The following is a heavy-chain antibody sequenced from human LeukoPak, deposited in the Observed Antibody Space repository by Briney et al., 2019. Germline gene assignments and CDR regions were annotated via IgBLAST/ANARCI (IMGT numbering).Heavy chain of an antibody. CDR2: IYYSGST. CDR3: ARDRDYTGMDV. V-gene: IGHV4-59*01. J-gene: IGHJ6*02. CDR1: GGSISSYY. Sequence: SETLSLTCTVSGGSISSYYWSWIRQPPGKGLEWIGYIYYSGSTNYNPSLKSRVTISVDTSKNQFSLKLSSVTAADTAVYYCARDRDYTGMDVWGQGTTVTVSS.